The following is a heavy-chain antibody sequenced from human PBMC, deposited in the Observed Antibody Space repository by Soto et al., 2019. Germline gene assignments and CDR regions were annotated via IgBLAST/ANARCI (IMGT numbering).Heavy chain of an antibody. CDR1: GDPFNFYS. Sequence: QVQLVQSGAEVKRPGSSVKVSCKASGDPFNFYSINWVRQAPGLGLEWMGRVNPIVSMSNYAQKFQGRVTMTAHNSTTTAYMELSSLRSEDTAIYYCASSYGSGYRAFDYWGQGALVTVSS. CDR2: VNPIVSMS. D-gene: IGHD3-10*01. CDR3: ASSYGSGYRAFDY. V-gene: IGHV1-69*02. J-gene: IGHJ4*02.